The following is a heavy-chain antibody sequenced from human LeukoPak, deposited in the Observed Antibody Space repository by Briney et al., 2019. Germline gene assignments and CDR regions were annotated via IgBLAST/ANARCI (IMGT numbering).Heavy chain of an antibody. D-gene: IGHD6-13*01. CDR2: INPSGGST. V-gene: IGHV1-46*01. Sequence: PGGSLRLSCAASGFTFSSYTMHWVRQAPGQGLEWMGIINPSGGSTSYAQKFQGRVTMTRDTSTSTVYMELSSLRSEDTAVYYCARELAPGYSSSWYVNYWGQGTLVTVSS. J-gene: IGHJ4*02. CDR3: ARELAPGYSSSWYVNY. CDR1: GFTFSSYT.